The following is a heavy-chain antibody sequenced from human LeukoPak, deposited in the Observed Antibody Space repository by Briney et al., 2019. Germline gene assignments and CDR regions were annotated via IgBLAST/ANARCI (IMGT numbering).Heavy chain of an antibody. D-gene: IGHD4-17*01. J-gene: IGHJ4*02. CDR2: ISYDGSNK. V-gene: IGHV3-30*18. CDR1: GFTFRSYG. CDR3: AKDAYGDYGPFDY. Sequence: GGSLRLSCAASGFTFRSYGMHWVRQAPGKGLEWVAVISYDGSNKYYADSVKGRFTISRDNSKNTLYLQMNSLRAEDTAAYYCAKDAYGDYGPFDYWGQGTLVTVSS.